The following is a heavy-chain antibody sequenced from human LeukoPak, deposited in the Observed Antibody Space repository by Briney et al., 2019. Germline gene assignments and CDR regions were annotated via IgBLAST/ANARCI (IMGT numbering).Heavy chain of an antibody. CDR3: ARDRAYSSSWPSGFDY. Sequence: GGSLRLSCAASGFTFSSYEMNWVRQAPGKGLEWVSYISSSGSTIYYADSVKGRFTISRDNAKNSLYLQMNSLRAEDTAVYYCARDRAYSSSWPSGFDYWGQGTLVTVSS. D-gene: IGHD6-13*01. CDR1: GFTFSSYE. J-gene: IGHJ4*02. CDR2: ISSSGSTI. V-gene: IGHV3-48*03.